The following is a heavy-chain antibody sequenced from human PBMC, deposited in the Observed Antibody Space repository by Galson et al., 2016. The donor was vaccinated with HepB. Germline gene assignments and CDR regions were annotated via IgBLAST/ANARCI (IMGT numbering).Heavy chain of an antibody. D-gene: IGHD1-26*01. J-gene: IGHJ4*02. V-gene: IGHV1-3*01. CDR2: INAGNGNT. CDR1: GYTFTSYA. Sequence: SVKVSCKAPGYTFTSYAMHWVRQAPGQRLEWMGWINAGNGNTKYSQKFQGRVTITRDTSASTAYMELRSLRSEDTAVYYCARVGGRVVGATTLNYWGQGTLVTASS. CDR3: ARVGGRVVGATTLNY.